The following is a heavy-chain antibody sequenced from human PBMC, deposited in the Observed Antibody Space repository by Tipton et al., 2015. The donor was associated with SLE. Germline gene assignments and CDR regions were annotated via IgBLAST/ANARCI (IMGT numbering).Heavy chain of an antibody. Sequence: VQLVQSGEEVIKPGESLKISCQGSGYSFTTYRIAWVRQMPGKGLEWMGIINPFDSDARYSPAFQGQVTISVDKSISTAYLQWGGLTASDTAIYYCARAGDFCGGNCYPIDAFDTWGQGTMVTVSS. J-gene: IGHJ3*02. CDR2: INPFDSDA. D-gene: IGHD2-21*01. CDR3: ARAGDFCGGNCYPIDAFDT. CDR1: GYSFTTYR. V-gene: IGHV5-51*03.